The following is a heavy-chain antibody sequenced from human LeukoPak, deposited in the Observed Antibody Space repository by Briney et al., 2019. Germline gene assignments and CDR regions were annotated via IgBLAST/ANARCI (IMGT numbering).Heavy chain of an antibody. CDR1: RFTFSNYS. J-gene: IGHJ4*02. CDR2: ISSRSTYI. D-gene: IGHD5-12*01. CDR3: ARDKRDGYNSGSPYYFDY. Sequence: GGSLRLSCAASRFTFSNYSMNWVRQAPGKGLEWVSCISSRSTYIYYADSVKGRFTISRDNAKNSLYLQMNSLRAEDTAIYYCARDKRDGYNSGSPYYFDYWGQGTLVTVSS. V-gene: IGHV3-21*01.